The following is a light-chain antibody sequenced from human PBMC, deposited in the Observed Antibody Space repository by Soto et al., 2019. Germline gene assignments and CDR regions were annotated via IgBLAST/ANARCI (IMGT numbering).Light chain of an antibody. CDR2: GNS. CDR1: SSNIGAGYD. V-gene: IGLV1-40*01. CDR3: HSYDSSLGGYV. Sequence: QSVLTQPPSVSGAXGXRVXXXXTGSSSNIGAGYDVHWYQQLPRTAPKLLINGNSNRPSGVPDRFSGSKSGTSASLAITGLQAEDEADYYCHSYDSSLGGYVFGTGTKLTVL. J-gene: IGLJ1*01.